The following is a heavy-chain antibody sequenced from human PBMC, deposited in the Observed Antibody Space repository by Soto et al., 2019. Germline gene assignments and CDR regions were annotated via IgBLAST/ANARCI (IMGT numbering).Heavy chain of an antibody. D-gene: IGHD6-19*01. CDR2: ISGSGGST. Sequence: GGSRRLSCAASGFTFSSYAMSWVRQAPGKGLEWVSAISGSGGSTYYADSVKGRFTISRDNSKNTLYLQMNSLRAEDTAVYYCAKETRGSGWLATYYFDYWGQGTLVTVSS. J-gene: IGHJ4*02. CDR1: GFTFSSYA. V-gene: IGHV3-23*01. CDR3: AKETRGSGWLATYYFDY.